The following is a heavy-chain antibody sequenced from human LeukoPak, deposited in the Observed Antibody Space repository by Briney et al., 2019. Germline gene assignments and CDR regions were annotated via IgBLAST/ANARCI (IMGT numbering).Heavy chain of an antibody. CDR3: ANSMETPTLDY. J-gene: IGHJ4*02. Sequence: GASVKVSCKASGYTFTGYYMHWVRQAPGQGLEWMGWINPNSGGTDYAQKFQGRVTMTRDTSISTAYMGLSSLRSDDTAMYYCANSMETPTLDYWGQGTLVTVSS. CDR1: GYTFTGYY. D-gene: IGHD2-8*01. CDR2: INPNSGGT. V-gene: IGHV1-2*02.